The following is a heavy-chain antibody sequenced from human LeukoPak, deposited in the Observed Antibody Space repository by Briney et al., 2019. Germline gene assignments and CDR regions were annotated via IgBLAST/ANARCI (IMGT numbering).Heavy chain of an antibody. D-gene: IGHD6-13*01. CDR2: IIPIFGTA. CDR3: ARGSMIAAAGIDY. CDR1: GGTFSSYA. V-gene: IGHV1-69*05. J-gene: IGHJ4*02. Sequence: ASVKVSCKASGGTFSSYAISWVRQAPGQGLEWMGGIIPIFGTANYAQKFQGRVTMTRDTSISTAYMELSRLRSDDTAVYYCARGSMIAAAGIDYWGQGTLVTVSS.